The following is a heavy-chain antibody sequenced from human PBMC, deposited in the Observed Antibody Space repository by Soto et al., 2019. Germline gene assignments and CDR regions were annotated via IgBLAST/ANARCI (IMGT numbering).Heavy chain of an antibody. D-gene: IGHD6-6*01. V-gene: IGHV1-69*13. CDR1: GATFSSYA. CDR3: ARSIAARPRARDP. CDR2: IIPIFGTA. Sequence: SVKVSCKASGATFSSYAISWVRQAPGQGLEWMGGIIPIFGTANYAQKFQGRVTITADESTSTAYMELSSLRSEDTAVYYWARSIAARPRARDPWGQGTLGTVS. J-gene: IGHJ5*02.